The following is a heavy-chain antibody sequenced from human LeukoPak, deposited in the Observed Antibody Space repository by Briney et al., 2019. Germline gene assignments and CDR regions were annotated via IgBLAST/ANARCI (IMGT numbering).Heavy chain of an antibody. V-gene: IGHV3-23*01. CDR2: ISVNGGST. CDR3: VKKAGQRVHNVMDV. D-gene: IGHD1-1*01. J-gene: IGHJ6*02. CDR1: GFTFGSYA. Sequence: GGSLRLSCAASGFTFGSYAMSWVRQAPGKGLEWVSSISVNGGSTYYADSVKGRFTISRDNSKATLYLQMNSLGAEDTAVYYCVKKAGQRVHNVMDVWGQGTTVTVSS.